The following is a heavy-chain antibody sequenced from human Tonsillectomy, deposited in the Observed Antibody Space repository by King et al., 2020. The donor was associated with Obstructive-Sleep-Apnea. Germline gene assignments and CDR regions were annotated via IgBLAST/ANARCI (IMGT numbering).Heavy chain of an antibody. J-gene: IGHJ4*02. CDR3: ARGRGGISSVDY. CDR1: GYSISSGYY. D-gene: IGHD2-21*01. Sequence: VQLQESGPGLVKPSETLSLTCTVSGYSISSGYYWGGIRQPPGKGLEWIGGYDQSGSTYHNPSLNSPVTISGDTSKNQFSLKLRSVTAADPAVYYCARGRGGISSVDYWGQGTLVTVSS. CDR2: YDQSGST. V-gene: IGHV4-38-2*02.